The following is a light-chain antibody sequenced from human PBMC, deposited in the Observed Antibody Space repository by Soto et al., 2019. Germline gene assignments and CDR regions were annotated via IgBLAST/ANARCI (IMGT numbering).Light chain of an antibody. Sequence: QSVLTQPPSAPGTPGQRVTISCSGSSSNIGSNTVNWYQQLPGTAPKLLIYSNNQRPSGVPDRFSGSKSGTSASLAISGLQSEDEADYYCAAWDDSLNGFWVFGGGTKVTVL. J-gene: IGLJ3*02. CDR3: AAWDDSLNGFWV. CDR1: SSNIGSNT. CDR2: SNN. V-gene: IGLV1-44*01.